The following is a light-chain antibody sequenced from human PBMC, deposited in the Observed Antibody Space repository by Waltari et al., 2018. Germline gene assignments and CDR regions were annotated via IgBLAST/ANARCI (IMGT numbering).Light chain of an antibody. CDR2: STT. Sequence: QTVVTQEPSLPVSPGGAVTLTCPSSAGAVTSGTYPNWIQQKPGQVPRSLIHSTTNRHSWTPARFSGSLLGGKAALTLSGVQPEDEAEYYCLLYDGSDQVFGGGTKLTVL. CDR3: LLYDGSDQV. CDR1: AGAVTSGTY. V-gene: IGLV7-43*01. J-gene: IGLJ3*02.